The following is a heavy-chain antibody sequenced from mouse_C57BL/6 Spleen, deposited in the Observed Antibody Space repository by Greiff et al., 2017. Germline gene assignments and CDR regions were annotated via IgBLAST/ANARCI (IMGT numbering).Heavy chain of an antibody. D-gene: IGHD3-2*02. CDR3: ARRGSSVLYYFDY. V-gene: IGHV1-69*01. CDR2: IDPSDSYT. CDR1: GYTFTSYW. Sequence: QVQLPQPGAELVMPGASVKLSCKASGYTFTSYWMHWVKQRPGQGLEWIGEIDPSDSYTNYNQKFKGKSTLTVDKSSSTAYMQLSSLTSEDSAVYYCARRGSSVLYYFDYWGQGTTLTVSS. J-gene: IGHJ2*01.